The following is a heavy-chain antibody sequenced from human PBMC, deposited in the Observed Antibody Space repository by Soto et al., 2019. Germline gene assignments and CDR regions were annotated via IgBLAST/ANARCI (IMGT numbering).Heavy chain of an antibody. CDR2: IYYSGST. CDR3: ARDHYDGVAFDI. J-gene: IGHJ3*02. D-gene: IGHD3-22*01. CDR1: GGSISSYY. Sequence: PSETLSLTCTVSGGSISSYYWSWIRQPPGKGLEWIGYIYYSGSTNYNPSLKSRVTISVDTSKNQFSLKLSSVTAADTAVYYCARDHYDGVAFDIWGQGTMVTVSS. V-gene: IGHV4-59*12.